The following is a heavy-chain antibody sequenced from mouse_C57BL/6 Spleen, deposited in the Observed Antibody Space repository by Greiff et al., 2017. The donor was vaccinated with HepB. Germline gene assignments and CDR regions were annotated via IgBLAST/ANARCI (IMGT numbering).Heavy chain of an antibody. D-gene: IGHD2-3*01. CDR1: GYTFTSYT. V-gene: IGHV1-4*01. Sequence: VQLQQSGAELARPGASVKMSCKASGYTFTSYTMHWVKQRPGQGLEWIGYINPSSGYTKYNQKFKDKATLTADKSSSTAYMQLSSLTSEDSAVYYCARLMGRNYFDYWGQGTTLTVSS. CDR2: INPSSGYT. CDR3: ARLMGRNYFDY. J-gene: IGHJ2*01.